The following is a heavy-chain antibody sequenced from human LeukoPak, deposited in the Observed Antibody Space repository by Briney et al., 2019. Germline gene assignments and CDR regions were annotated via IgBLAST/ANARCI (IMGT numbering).Heavy chain of an antibody. CDR3: ARVIAAAAGLDY. CDR1: GFTFSSYA. V-gene: IGHV3-30*04. D-gene: IGHD6-13*01. J-gene: IGHJ4*02. CDR2: ISYDGSNK. Sequence: HPGGSLRLSCAASGFTFSSYAMDSVRQAPGKGLEWVGVISYDGSNKYYADSVKGRFTISRDNSKNTLYLQMNSLRAEDTAVYYCARVIAAAAGLDYWGQGTLVTISS.